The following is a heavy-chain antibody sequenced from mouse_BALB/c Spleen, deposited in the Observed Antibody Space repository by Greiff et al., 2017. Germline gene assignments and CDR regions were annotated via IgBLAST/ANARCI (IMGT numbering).Heavy chain of an antibody. J-gene: IGHJ1*01. D-gene: IGHD2-10*01. CDR1: GFTFSSYA. V-gene: IGHV5-6-5*01. CDR3: AREGAYYGNYFDV. CDR2: ISSGGST. Sequence: DVMLVESGGGLVKPGGSLKLSCAASGFTFSSYAMSWVRQTPEKRLEWVASISSGGSTYYPDSVKGRFTISRDNARNILYLQMSSLRSEDTAMYYCAREGAYYGNYFDVWGAGTTVTVSS.